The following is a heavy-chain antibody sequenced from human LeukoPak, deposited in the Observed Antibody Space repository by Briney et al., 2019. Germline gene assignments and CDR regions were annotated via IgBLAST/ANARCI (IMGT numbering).Heavy chain of an antibody. J-gene: IGHJ4*02. CDR2: IRYDGSNK. V-gene: IGHV3-30*02. D-gene: IGHD3-22*01. CDR1: GFTSSSYG. CDR3: ADSRARSYYYDSSGYNDY. Sequence: PGGSLRLSCAASGFTSSSYGMHWVRQAPGKGLEWVAFIRYDGSNKYYADSVKGRFTISRDNSKNTLYLQMNSLRAEDTAVYYCADSRARSYYYDSSGYNDYWGQGTLVTVSS.